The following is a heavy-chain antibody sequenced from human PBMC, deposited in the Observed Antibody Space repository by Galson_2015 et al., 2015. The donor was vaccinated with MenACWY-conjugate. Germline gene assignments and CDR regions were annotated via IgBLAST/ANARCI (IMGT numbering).Heavy chain of an antibody. J-gene: IGHJ6*03. CDR1: AFTFSNAY. V-gene: IGHV3-15*01. CDR2: IKSQTDGGKT. D-gene: IGHD2-21*01. Sequence: SLRLSCAGSAFTFSNAYMSWVRQAPGKGLEWVGRIKSQTDGGKTDYAAPVKGRFTISRDDSKNTLYLQMSSPKIEDTAVYYCTTHKPDSWGGLLFHFYRDVWGKGTT. CDR3: TTHKPDSWGGLLFHFYRDV.